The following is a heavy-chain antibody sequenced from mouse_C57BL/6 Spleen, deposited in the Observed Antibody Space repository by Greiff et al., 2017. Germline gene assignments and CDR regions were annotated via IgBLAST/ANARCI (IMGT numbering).Heavy chain of an antibody. CDR1: GYTFTSYW. V-gene: IGHV1-52*01. CDR3: ARGGGSSHGY. D-gene: IGHD1-1*01. CDR2: IDPSDSET. J-gene: IGHJ2*01. Sequence: VQLQQPGAELVRPGSSVKLSCKASGYTFTSYWMHWVKQRPIQGLEWIGNIDPSDSETHYNQKFKDKATLTVDKSSSTAYMQLSSLTSEDSAVYYCARGGGSSHGYWGQGATLTVSS.